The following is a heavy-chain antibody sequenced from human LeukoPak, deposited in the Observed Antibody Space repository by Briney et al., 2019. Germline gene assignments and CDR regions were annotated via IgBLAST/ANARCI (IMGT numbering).Heavy chain of an antibody. J-gene: IGHJ3*02. CDR1: GFTFSQSW. V-gene: IGHV3-7*03. D-gene: IGHD4-11*01. CDR3: ARDRSYSSFDI. CDR2: IKEDGSPK. Sequence: GGSLRLSCAASGFTFSQSWMRWVRQSPGKGLEWVAIIKEDGSPKYYVDSVEGRFTISRDNAKNSLYLQMNTLRAEDTAVYCCARDRSYSSFDIWGQGTMVTVSS.